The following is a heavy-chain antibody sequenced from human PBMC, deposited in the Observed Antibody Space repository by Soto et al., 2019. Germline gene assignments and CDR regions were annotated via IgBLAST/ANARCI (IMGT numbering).Heavy chain of an antibody. D-gene: IGHD3-10*01. CDR1: GGSMKTTNW. CDR3: TKDEAGSPFRY. V-gene: IGHV4-4*02. J-gene: IGHJ4*02. Sequence: VQLRESGPGQVKTSGTLSLTCAVSGGSMKTTNWWSWVRQPPAKGPEWIGEVFHSGITRYNPSLKSRATVSVDTSKNQFFLNLASVTAADTAVYYCTKDEAGSPFRYWGQGALVTVSS. CDR2: VFHSGIT.